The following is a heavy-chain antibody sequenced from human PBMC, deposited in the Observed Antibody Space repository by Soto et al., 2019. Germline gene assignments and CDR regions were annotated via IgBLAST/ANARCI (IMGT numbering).Heavy chain of an antibody. CDR3: ARGVARSGFDP. J-gene: IGHJ5*02. V-gene: IGHV6-1*01. CDR2: TYYRSNWRH. CDR1: DSRIFIKTAA. Sequence: SQTLCLTCVISDSRIFIKTAAWNCIRSPPSRGLEWLGRTYYRSNWRHDYAVSVKSRITVNPDTSKNPFSLQLNSVTPDDQAVYHCARGVARSGFDPWGQGTLATV. D-gene: IGHD6-19*01.